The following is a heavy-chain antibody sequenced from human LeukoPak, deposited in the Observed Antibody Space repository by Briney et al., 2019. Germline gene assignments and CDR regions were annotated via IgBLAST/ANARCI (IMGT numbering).Heavy chain of an antibody. Sequence: GGSLRLSCSVSGFIFRDFSMSWVRQAPGKGLEWVANIKQDGSEKYYVDSVKGRFTISRDNAKNSLYLQMNSLRADDTAIYYCVWYEKGWGQGTLVTVSS. CDR2: IKQDGSEK. V-gene: IGHV3-7*01. CDR3: VWYEKG. J-gene: IGHJ4*02. D-gene: IGHD2-15*01. CDR1: GFIFRDFS.